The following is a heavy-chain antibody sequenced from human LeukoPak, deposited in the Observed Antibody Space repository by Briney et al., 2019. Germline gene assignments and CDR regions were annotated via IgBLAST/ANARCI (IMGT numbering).Heavy chain of an antibody. CDR2: INPNFGGT. CDR3: ARGSQGFDY. V-gene: IGHV1-2*02. CDR1: GYAFTDYF. J-gene: IGHJ4*02. Sequence: ASVKGSCKTSGYAFTDYFMQWVRQAPGQGPEWMGLINPNFGGTAYAHKFQDRVTMTRDTSISTVYMELTSLTSDDTAVYYCARGSQGFDYWGQGTLVTVSS.